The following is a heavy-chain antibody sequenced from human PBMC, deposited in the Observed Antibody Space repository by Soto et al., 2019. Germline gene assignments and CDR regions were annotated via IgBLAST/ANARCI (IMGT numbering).Heavy chain of an antibody. CDR3: TREASSWGFAFDL. CDR2: IFGSGAPT. CDR1: GFTFSHYA. D-gene: IGHD3-16*01. Sequence: EVPLLESGGGLVQPGGSLRLSCAASGFTFSHYAMSWVRQAPGTGLQWVSTIFGSGAPTHYADSVKGRFGISRDNSNNMLLLEMNSLKDEDTAVYYCTREASSWGFAFDLWGQGTRFAVSS. J-gene: IGHJ3*01. V-gene: IGHV3-23*01.